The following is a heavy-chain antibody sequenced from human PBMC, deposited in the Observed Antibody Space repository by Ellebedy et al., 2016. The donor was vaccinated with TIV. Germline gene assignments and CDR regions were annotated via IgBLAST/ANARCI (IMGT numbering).Heavy chain of an antibody. V-gene: IGHV3-23*01. J-gene: IGHJ4*02. CDR2: ISSDGVNT. CDR1: GFTFSNAW. Sequence: GGSLRLSCAASGFTFSNAWMTWVRQAPGKGLEWLSAISSDGVNTYHAGSVKGRFTITSDNSKNTLYLQVSRLSAEDTAVYYCAKGSSSGFTYDRVGFEYWGQGTLVTVSS. D-gene: IGHD1-26*01. CDR3: AKGSSSGFTYDRVGFEY.